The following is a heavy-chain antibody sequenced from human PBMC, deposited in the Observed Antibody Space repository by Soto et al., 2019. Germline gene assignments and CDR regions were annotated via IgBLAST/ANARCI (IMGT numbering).Heavy chain of an antibody. Sequence: GVSLRLSCAASGFTFSSYGMHWVRQAPGKGLEWVAVISYDGSNKYYADSVKGRFTISRDNSKNTLYLQMNSLRAEDTAVYYCAKDQVGNYLDYWGQGTLVTVSS. CDR3: AKDQVGNYLDY. CDR1: GFTFSSYG. V-gene: IGHV3-30*18. J-gene: IGHJ4*02. D-gene: IGHD2-15*01. CDR2: ISYDGSNK.